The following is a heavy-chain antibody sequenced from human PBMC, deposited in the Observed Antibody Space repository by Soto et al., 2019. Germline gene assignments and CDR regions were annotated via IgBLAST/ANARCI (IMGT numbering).Heavy chain of an antibody. CDR3: ARVGPWVPYYYDSSPYTFENCFDP. CDR2: IYYGGST. D-gene: IGHD3-22*01. CDR1: GGSISSYY. Sequence: SETLSLTCIVSGGSISSYYWSWVRQPPGKGLEWIGYIYYGGSTYYTPSLNSRVTLSIDMTKNHVSLILNSVTAADTAVYYCARVGPWVPYYYDSSPYTFENCFDPWGQGTLVTVSS. J-gene: IGHJ5*02. V-gene: IGHV4-59*08.